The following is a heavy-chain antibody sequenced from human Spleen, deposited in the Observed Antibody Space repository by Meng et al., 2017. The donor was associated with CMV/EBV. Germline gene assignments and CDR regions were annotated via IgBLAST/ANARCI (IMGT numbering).Heavy chain of an antibody. Sequence: ASVKVSCKASGYTLTTYGINWVRQAPGQGLEWMGWVNPYNGDGGYAQRFQGRVTVTTDTSINTAYLELTSLRSDDTAVYYCARGVGYGDYTFDSWGQGTLVTVSS. D-gene: IGHD4-17*01. CDR1: GYTLTTYG. CDR3: ARGVGYGDYTFDS. V-gene: IGHV1-8*01. CDR2: VNPYNGDG. J-gene: IGHJ4*02.